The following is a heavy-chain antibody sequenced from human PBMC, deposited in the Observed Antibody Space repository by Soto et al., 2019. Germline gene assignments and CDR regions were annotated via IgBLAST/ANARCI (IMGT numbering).Heavy chain of an antibody. D-gene: IGHD2-2*01. CDR3: ARDGDIVVVPAANVGPVWFDP. CDR1: GYTFNSYG. Sequence: GASVKVSCKASGYTFNSYGISWVRQDPGQGLEWMGWISAYNGNTNYAQKLQGRVTMTTDTSTSTAYMELRSLRSDDTAVYYCARDGDIVVVPAANVGPVWFDPWGQGTLVTSPQ. V-gene: IGHV1-18*01. J-gene: IGHJ5*02. CDR2: ISAYNGNT.